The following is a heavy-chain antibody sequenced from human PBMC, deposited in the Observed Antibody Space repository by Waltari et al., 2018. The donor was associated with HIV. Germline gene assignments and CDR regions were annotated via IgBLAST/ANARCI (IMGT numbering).Heavy chain of an antibody. CDR2: INHSGST. V-gene: IGHV4-34*01. D-gene: IGHD3-10*01. CDR3: ARGATRFGEGEYYFDY. CDR1: GGSFSGYY. J-gene: IGHJ4*02. Sequence: QVQLQQWGAGLLKPSETLSLTCAVYGGSFSGYYWSWIRQPPGKGLEWIGEINHSGSTNYNPSLKSRVTISVDTSKNQFSLKLSSVTAADTAVYYCARGATRFGEGEYYFDYWGQGTLVTVSS.